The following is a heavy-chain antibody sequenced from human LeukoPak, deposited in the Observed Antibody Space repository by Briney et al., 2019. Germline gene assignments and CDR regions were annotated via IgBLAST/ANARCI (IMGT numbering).Heavy chain of an antibody. V-gene: IGHV3-21*01. CDR2: IRSSSSSI. D-gene: IGHD3-9*01. J-gene: IGHJ4*02. Sequence: GGSLRLSWGASGFHFSSYSMNWVRQAPGKGLEWVSYIRSSSSSIYYADSVQGRFTISRDNAKNSLYLQMNSLRAEDTAVYYCARDLSASGSFDYWGQGTLVTVSS. CDR3: ARDLSASGSFDY. CDR1: GFHFSSYS.